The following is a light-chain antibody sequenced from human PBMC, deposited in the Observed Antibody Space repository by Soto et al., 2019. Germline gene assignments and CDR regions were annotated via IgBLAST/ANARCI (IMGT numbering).Light chain of an antibody. J-gene: IGLJ1*01. CDR1: SSDVGGYNY. V-gene: IGLV2-14*03. CDR2: DVS. CDR3: SSYTTSNTRQIV. Sequence: QSALTQPASVSGSPGQSITISCTGTSSDVGGYNYVSWYQHHPAKAPKLMIFDVSNRPSGVSNRFCGSKSGNTASLTISGLQPEDEADYYCSSYTTSNTRQIVFGTGTKLTVL.